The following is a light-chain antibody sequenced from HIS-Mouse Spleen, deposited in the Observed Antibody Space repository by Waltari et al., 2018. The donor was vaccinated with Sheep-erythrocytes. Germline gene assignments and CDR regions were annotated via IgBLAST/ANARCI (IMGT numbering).Light chain of an antibody. CDR3: LQDYNYPYT. Sequence: AIQMTQSPSSLSASVGDRVTITCRASQGIRNDLGWYQQKPGKAPKLRIYAASSLQSGVPPRFSGSGSGTDFTLTISSLQPEDFATYYCLQDYNYPYTFGQGTKLEIK. J-gene: IGKJ2*01. CDR1: QGIRND. CDR2: AAS. V-gene: IGKV1-6*01.